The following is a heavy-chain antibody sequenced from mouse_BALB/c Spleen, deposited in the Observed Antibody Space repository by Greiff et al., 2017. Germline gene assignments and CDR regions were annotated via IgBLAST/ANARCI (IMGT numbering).Heavy chain of an antibody. J-gene: IGHJ3*01. CDR3: ANSRSFAY. CDR1: GFTFSSFG. Sequence: DVQLVESGGGLVQPGGSRKLSCAASGFTFSSFGLHWVRQAPEKGLEWVAYISSGSSTIYYADTVKGRFTISRDNPKNTLFLQMTSLRSEDTAMYYCANSRSFAYWGQGTLVTVSA. CDR2: ISSGSSTI. V-gene: IGHV5-17*02.